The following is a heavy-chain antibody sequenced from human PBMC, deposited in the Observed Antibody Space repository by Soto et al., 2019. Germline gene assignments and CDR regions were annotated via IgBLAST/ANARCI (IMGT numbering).Heavy chain of an antibody. V-gene: IGHV1-18*01. CDR1: GYTFTSYG. Sequence: QVQLVQSGAEVKKPGASVKVSCKASGYTFTSYGISWVRQAPGQGLEWMGWISAYNGNTNYAQKLRGRVPMTTNKATKAQGRGTMTTDTSTSTAYMELRSLRSDDTAVYYCAREGGESKYSSSGGLDYYYYYYMDVWGKGTTVTVSS. CDR2: ISAYNGNT. CDR3: AREGGESKYSSSGGLDYYYYYYMDV. D-gene: IGHD6-6*01. J-gene: IGHJ6*03.